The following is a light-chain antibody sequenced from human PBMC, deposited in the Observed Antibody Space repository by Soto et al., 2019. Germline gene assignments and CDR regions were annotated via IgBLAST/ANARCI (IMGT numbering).Light chain of an antibody. J-gene: IGLJ3*02. Sequence: QSALTQPASVSGSPGQSITISCTGTSSDVGGYNYVSWYQQHPGKAPKLMIYEVSKRPSGVPDRFSGSKSSNTASLTVSGLQAEDEADYYCNSYAGSNNWVFGGGTKLTVL. V-gene: IGLV2-8*01. CDR2: EVS. CDR1: SSDVGGYNY. CDR3: NSYAGSNNWV.